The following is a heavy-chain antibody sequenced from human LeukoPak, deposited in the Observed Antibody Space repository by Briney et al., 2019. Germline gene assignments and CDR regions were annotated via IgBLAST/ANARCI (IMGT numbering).Heavy chain of an antibody. CDR1: GFNFRSYS. CDR2: ISSSGSLI. Sequence: GGSLRLSCAASGFNFRSYSMNWVRQAPGKGLEWLSYISSSGSLIYYADSVKGRFTISRDNAKSSLYLQMNSLRDEDTAVYYCARDLPFDFWGQGTLVTVSS. J-gene: IGHJ4*02. CDR3: ARDLPFDF. V-gene: IGHV3-48*02.